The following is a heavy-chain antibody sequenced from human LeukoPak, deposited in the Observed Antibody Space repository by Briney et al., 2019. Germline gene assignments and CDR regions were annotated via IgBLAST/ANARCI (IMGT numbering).Heavy chain of an antibody. V-gene: IGHV4-34*01. CDR3: AAWGTDYYDSSGSPNDY. CDR1: GDSVSGYY. D-gene: IGHD3-22*01. CDR2: INHSGST. J-gene: IGHJ4*02. Sequence: SESLSLTWTVSGDSVSGYYWSWIRQPPGKGLEWIGEINHSGSTNYNPSLKSRVTISVDTSKNQFSLKLSSVTAADSAVYYCAAWGTDYYDSSGSPNDYWGQGTLVTVSS.